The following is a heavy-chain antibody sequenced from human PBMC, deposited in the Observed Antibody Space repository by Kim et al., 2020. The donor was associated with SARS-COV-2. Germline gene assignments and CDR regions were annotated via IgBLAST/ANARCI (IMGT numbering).Heavy chain of an antibody. J-gene: IGHJ4*02. Sequence: SFQGHVTISADKSISTAYLQWSSLKASDTAMYYCARLSYGDYGTNYFDYWGQGTLVTVSS. CDR3: ARLSYGDYGTNYFDY. D-gene: IGHD4-17*01. V-gene: IGHV5-10-1*01.